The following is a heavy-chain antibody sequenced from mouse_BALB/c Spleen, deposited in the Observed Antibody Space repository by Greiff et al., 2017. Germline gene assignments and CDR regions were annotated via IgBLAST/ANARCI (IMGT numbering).Heavy chain of an antibody. CDR2: IDPANGNT. V-gene: IGHV14-3*02. CDR1: GFNIKDTY. D-gene: IGHD1-1*01. J-gene: IGHJ4*01. Sequence: VQLQQSGAELVKPGASVKLSCTASGFNIKDTYMHWVKQRPEQGLEWIGRIDPANGNTKYDPKFQGKATITADTSSNTAYLQLSSLTSEDTAVYYGARPPYGYAMDYWGQGTSVTVSS. CDR3: ARPPYGYAMDY.